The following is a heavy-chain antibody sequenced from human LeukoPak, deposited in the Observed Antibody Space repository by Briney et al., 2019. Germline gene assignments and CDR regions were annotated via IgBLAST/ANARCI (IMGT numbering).Heavy chain of an antibody. CDR2: INPNSGDT. CDR3: ARGSDDASDI. CDR1: GYTFIGHY. Sequence: ASVTVSCKASGYTFIGHYMYWVRQAPGQGLEWMGWINPNSGDTNSAQNFQGRVTMTRDTSISTAYMELSRLTSDDTAVYYCARGSDDASDIWGQGTMVTVSS. V-gene: IGHV1-2*02. J-gene: IGHJ3*02.